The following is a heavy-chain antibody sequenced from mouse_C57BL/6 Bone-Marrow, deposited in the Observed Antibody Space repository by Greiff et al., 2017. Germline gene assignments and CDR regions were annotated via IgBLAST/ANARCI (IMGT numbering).Heavy chain of an antibody. CDR3: AREDGYYDFDY. Sequence: VQLQQPGAELVRPGSSVKLSCKASGYTFTSYWMHWVKQRPIQGLEWIGNIDPSDSETHYNQKFKDKATLTVDKSSSTAYMQLSSLTSEDSAVYYCAREDGYYDFDYWGQGTTLTVSS. CDR2: IDPSDSET. J-gene: IGHJ2*01. D-gene: IGHD2-3*01. V-gene: IGHV1-52*01. CDR1: GYTFTSYW.